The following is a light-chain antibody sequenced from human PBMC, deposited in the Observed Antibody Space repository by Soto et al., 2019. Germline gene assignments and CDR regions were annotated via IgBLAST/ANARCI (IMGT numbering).Light chain of an antibody. CDR2: KAS. V-gene: IGKV1-5*03. Sequence: DIQMTQSPSTLSASVGDRVTITCRASQSSNRWLAWYQQKPGKAPKLLIYKASSLESGVPSRFTGSGSGTEFTLTISSLQPDDFATYYCQQYNSYRTFGQGTKVEIK. CDR1: QSSNRW. CDR3: QQYNSYRT. J-gene: IGKJ1*01.